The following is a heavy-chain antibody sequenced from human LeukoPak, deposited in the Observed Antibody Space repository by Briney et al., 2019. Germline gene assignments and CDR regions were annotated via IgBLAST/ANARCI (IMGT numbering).Heavy chain of an antibody. V-gene: IGHV1-69*04. CDR1: GYTFTSYD. D-gene: IGHD4-11*01. CDR3: ATEGETDYPDY. J-gene: IGHJ4*02. CDR2: IIPILGIA. Sequence: SVKVSCKASGYTFTSYDINWVRQAPGQGLEWMGRIIPILGIANYAQKFQGRVTITADKSTSTAYMELSSLRSEDTAVYYCATEGETDYPDYWGQGTLVTVSS.